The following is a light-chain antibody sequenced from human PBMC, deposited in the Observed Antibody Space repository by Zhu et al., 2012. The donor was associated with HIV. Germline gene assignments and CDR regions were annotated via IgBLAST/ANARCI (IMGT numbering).Light chain of an antibody. V-gene: IGKV3-11*01. CDR1: QSVSSY. CDR2: DAS. Sequence: EIVLTQSPATPSLSPGERATLSCRASQSVSSYLAWYQQKPGQAPRLLIYDASNRATGIPARFSGSGSGTDFTLTINSLEPEDFAVYYCQQRSNWPFTFGGGTKVEIK. CDR3: QQRSNWPFT. J-gene: IGKJ4*01.